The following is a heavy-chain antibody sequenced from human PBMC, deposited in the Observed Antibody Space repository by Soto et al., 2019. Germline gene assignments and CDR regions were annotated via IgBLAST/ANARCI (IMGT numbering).Heavy chain of an antibody. D-gene: IGHD6-6*01. CDR1: GFTFSSYA. Sequence: PGGSLRLSCAASGFTFSSYAMSWVRQAPGKGLEWVSAISGSGGSTYYADSVKGRFTISRDNSKNTLYLQMNSLRAEDTAVYYCGKGGYSSSSAVLWYYYGPDVWGKGTNVTVSS. CDR3: GKGGYSSSSAVLWYYYGPDV. CDR2: ISGSGGST. J-gene: IGHJ6*04. V-gene: IGHV3-23*01.